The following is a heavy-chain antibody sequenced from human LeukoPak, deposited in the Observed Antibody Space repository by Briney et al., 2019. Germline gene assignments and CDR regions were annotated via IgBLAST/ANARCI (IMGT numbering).Heavy chain of an antibody. CDR2: IKQDGSEK. J-gene: IGHJ6*03. V-gene: IGHV3-7*04. CDR1: GLTFSSYW. Sequence: GESLRLSCAASGLTFSSYWMSWVRQAPGKGLEWVANIKQDGSEKYYVDSVKGRFPISRDNAKNSVYLQMNSLRAEDTAVYYCARGRTLNYYYMDVWGKGTTVTVSS. CDR3: ARGRTLNYYYMDV.